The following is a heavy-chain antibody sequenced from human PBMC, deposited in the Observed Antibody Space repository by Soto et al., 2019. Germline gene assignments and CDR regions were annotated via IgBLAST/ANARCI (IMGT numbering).Heavy chain of an antibody. V-gene: IGHV2-5*02. D-gene: IGHD1-26*01. CDR3: ARALREGLPIYYFDS. Sequence: SGPTLVNPTQTLTLTCSFSGFSLSTTAVGVGWIRQPPGKVLEWLALIYWDDDKRYSPSLKSRLTITEDTSKNQVVLTMTNVDPVDTGTYFCARALREGLPIYYFDSWGQGTLVTVSS. CDR1: GFSLSTTAVG. J-gene: IGHJ4*02. CDR2: IYWDDDK.